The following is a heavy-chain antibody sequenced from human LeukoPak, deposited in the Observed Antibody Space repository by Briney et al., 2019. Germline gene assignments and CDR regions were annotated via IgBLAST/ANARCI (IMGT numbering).Heavy chain of an antibody. Sequence: GGSLRLSCAASGFTFTIFGLNWVRQAPGKGPEWVSYIDARSGITYYADSVQGRFTISRDDARESVFLQMDGLRVDDTAVYYCARTYDFGRGPPGDAFDNWGPGTWVIISA. D-gene: IGHD3-3*01. CDR2: IDARSGIT. CDR3: ARTYDFGRGPPGDAFDN. CDR1: GFTFTIFG. J-gene: IGHJ3*02. V-gene: IGHV3-48*01.